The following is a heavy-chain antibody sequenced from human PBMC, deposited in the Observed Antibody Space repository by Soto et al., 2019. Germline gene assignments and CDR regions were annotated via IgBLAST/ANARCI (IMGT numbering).Heavy chain of an antibody. CDR1: GYTFTSFD. Sequence: QVQLVQSGAEVKKPGASVKVSCKASGYTFTSFDINWVRQAPGQGLEWVGWMSPNRDNAAYAQKFQGRVSMTANTSMGTAYMELSSLRSEDTAVYYCARGAGRMNWYFDLWGRGTVVTVSS. V-gene: IGHV1-8*01. J-gene: IGHJ2*01. CDR2: MSPNRDNA. CDR3: ARGAGRMNWYFDL.